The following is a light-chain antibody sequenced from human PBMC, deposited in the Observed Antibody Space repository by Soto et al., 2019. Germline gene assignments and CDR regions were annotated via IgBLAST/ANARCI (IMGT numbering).Light chain of an antibody. CDR3: QQYNTYSWT. Sequence: DIQMTQSPSTLSASVGDRVTITCRASQRISTWLAWYQQKPGQAPKLLIYAASSLQSGVPSRFSGSGFGTEFTLTISSLQPDDFATYYCQQYNTYSWTFGQGTKVDIK. V-gene: IGKV1-5*01. J-gene: IGKJ1*01. CDR1: QRISTW. CDR2: AAS.